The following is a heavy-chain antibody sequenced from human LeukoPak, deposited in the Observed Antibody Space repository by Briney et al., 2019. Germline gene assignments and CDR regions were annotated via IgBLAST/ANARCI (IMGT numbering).Heavy chain of an antibody. CDR1: GFTFSSYG. V-gene: IGHV3-30*02. D-gene: IGHD3-22*01. J-gene: IGHJ3*02. CDR3: AKDLYYYDSSGYFGAFDI. Sequence: QPGGSLRLSYAASGFTFSSYGMHWVRQAPGKGLEWVAFIRYDGSNKYYADSVKSRFTISRDNSKNTLYLQMNSLRAEDTAVYYCAKDLYYYDSSGYFGAFDIWGQGTMVTVSS. CDR2: IRYDGSNK.